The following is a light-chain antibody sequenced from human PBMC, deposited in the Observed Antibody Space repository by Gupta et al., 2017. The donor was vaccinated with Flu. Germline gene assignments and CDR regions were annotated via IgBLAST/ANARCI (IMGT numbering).Light chain of an antibody. V-gene: IGKV1-39*01. Sequence: DIEMAHSPSSLSASVGDTVSITCRASQSISSYLNWYQQKPGKAPNLLIYSGSTLRSGVPSKLSGSGSATDLSLTISGLLAEDFASYYCRQRDSTPVTFGGGTKVEI. CDR1: QSISSY. J-gene: IGKJ4*01. CDR2: SGS. CDR3: RQRDSTPVT.